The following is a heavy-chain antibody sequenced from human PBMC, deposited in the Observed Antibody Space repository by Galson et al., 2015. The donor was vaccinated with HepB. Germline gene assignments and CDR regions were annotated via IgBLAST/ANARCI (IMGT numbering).Heavy chain of an antibody. Sequence: SLRLSCAASGFTFSSYAMSWVRQAPGKGLEWVSAISGSGGSTYYADSVKGRFTISRDNSKNTLYLQMNSLRAEDTAVYYCTTRWEITVAGYYYGMDVWGQGTTVTVSS. J-gene: IGHJ6*02. CDR1: GFTFSSYA. CDR3: TTRWEITVAGYYYGMDV. V-gene: IGHV3-23*01. CDR2: ISGSGGST. D-gene: IGHD4-23*01.